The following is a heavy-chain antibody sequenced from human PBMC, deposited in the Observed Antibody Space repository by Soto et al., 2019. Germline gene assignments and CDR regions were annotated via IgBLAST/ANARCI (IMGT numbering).Heavy chain of an antibody. CDR3: AKDIQGRGATTGDDAFDI. D-gene: IGHD1-1*01. CDR1: EFTFSNYA. Sequence: GGSLRLSCVGSEFTFSNYAMNWVRQAPGEGPEWASLISSSGGTTYYADSVKGRFSISRDNSKNTLYLQMNSLRVEDTAIYYCAKDIQGRGATTGDDAFDIWGQGTMVTVSS. V-gene: IGHV3-23*01. J-gene: IGHJ3*02. CDR2: ISSSGGTT.